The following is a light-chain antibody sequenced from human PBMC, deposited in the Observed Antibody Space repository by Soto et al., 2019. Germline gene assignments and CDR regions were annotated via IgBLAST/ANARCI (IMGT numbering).Light chain of an antibody. CDR1: SSNIGSNT. V-gene: IGLV1-44*01. CDR3: AAWDDSLNGVV. J-gene: IGLJ2*01. Sequence: QSVLTQPPSASGTPGQRVTISCSGSSSNIGSNTVNWYQQLPGTAPKLLIYSNNQRPSGVPDRFSGSKSGTSASLVISGLQSEDEADYCCAAWDDSLNGVVFGGGTKLTVL. CDR2: SNN.